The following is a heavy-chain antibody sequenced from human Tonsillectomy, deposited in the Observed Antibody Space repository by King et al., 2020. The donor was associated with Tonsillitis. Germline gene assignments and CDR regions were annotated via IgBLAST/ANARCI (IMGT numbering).Heavy chain of an antibody. V-gene: IGHV3-23*04. D-gene: IGHD6-13*01. CDR2: IGGGGGRQ. J-gene: IGHJ1*01. CDR1: GFTFSSYT. Sequence: VQLVESGGGLVQPGGSLRLSCAASGFTFSSYTMSWVRQAPGKGLEWVSSIGGGGGRQYSADSVKGRFTISRDNYKNTLYLQMNSLSDEDTAVYYCAEVASSWFAEYFHHWGQGTLVTVSS. CDR3: AEVASSWFAEYFHH.